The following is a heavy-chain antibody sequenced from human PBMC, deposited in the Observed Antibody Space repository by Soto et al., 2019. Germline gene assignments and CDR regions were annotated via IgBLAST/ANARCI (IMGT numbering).Heavy chain of an antibody. Sequence: QVQLQESGPGLVKPSQSLSLTCTVSGGSITSDDYYWSWIRQPPGRGLEWIGYIFYSGSTHYNPSLKSRFIISLDTSKKQVSLKLSSVTAADTAVYYCASANCGGDSTYRHDRYYFESWGQGTLVTVSS. CDR1: GGSITSDDYY. D-gene: IGHD2-21*02. CDR3: ASANCGGDSTYRHDRYYFES. V-gene: IGHV4-30-4*01. CDR2: IFYSGST. J-gene: IGHJ4*02.